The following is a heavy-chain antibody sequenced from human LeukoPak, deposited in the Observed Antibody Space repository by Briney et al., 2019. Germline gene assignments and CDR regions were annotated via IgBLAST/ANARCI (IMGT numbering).Heavy chain of an antibody. D-gene: IGHD6-13*01. V-gene: IGHV1-2*02. CDR1: GYTFTGYY. CDR2: INPNSGGT. Sequence: GASVKVSCKASGYTFTGYYMHWVRQAPGQGLEWMGWINPNSGGTDYAQKFQGRVTMTRDTSTSTVYMELSSLRSEDTAVYYCARDKISAARGYDYWGQGTLVTVSS. J-gene: IGHJ4*02. CDR3: ARDKISAARGYDY.